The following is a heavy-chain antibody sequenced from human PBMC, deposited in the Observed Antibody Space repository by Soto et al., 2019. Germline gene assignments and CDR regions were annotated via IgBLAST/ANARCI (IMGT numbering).Heavy chain of an antibody. CDR1: GGSISSYY. Sequence: SETLSLTCTVSGGSISSYYWSWIRQPPGKGLEWIGYIYYSGSTNYNPSLKSRVTISVDTSKNQFSLKLSSVTAADTAVYYCARDRRWFDAWGQGTLVTVSS. CDR2: IYYSGST. D-gene: IGHD6-6*01. J-gene: IGHJ5*02. CDR3: ARDRRWFDA. V-gene: IGHV4-59*01.